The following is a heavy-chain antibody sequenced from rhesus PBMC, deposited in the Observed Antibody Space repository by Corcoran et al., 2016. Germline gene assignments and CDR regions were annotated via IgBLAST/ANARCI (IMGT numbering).Heavy chain of an antibody. CDR2: IYGSGGRT. J-gene: IGHJ4*01. Sequence: QVQLQESGPGLVKPSETLSLTCAASGCSISSNYWSWSRQAPGKGLEWIGRIYGSGGRTDYNPSLKSRVTISTDTSKNQFSLKLSSVTAADTAVYYCARALPAGTALFYWGQGVLVTVSS. D-gene: IGHD5-24*01. CDR1: GCSISSNY. CDR3: ARALPAGTALFY. V-gene: IGHV4-160*01.